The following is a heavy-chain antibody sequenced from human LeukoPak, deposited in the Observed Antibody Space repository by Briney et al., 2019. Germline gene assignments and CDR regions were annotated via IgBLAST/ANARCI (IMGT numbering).Heavy chain of an antibody. Sequence: SVTVSCKASGGTFSSYAISWVRQAPGQGLEWMGRIIPILGIANYAQKFQGRVTITADKSTSTAYMELSSLRSEDTAVYYCASSSSGWYGMDVWGQGTTVTVSS. CDR2: IIPILGIA. CDR3: ASSSSGWYGMDV. CDR1: GGTFSSYA. D-gene: IGHD6-19*01. V-gene: IGHV1-69*04. J-gene: IGHJ6*02.